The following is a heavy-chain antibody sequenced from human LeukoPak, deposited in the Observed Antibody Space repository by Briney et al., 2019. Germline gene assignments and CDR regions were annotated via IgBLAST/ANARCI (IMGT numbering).Heavy chain of an antibody. J-gene: IGHJ4*02. CDR3: ARQRRHYDILTGYSQYYFDY. CDR1: GGSISSSSYY. V-gene: IGHV4-39*01. D-gene: IGHD3-9*01. CDR2: IYYSGST. Sequence: PSETLSLTCTVSGGSISSSSYYWGWIRQPPGKGLEWIGSIYYSGSTYYNPSLKSRVTISVDTSKNQFSLKLSSVTAADTAVYYCARQRRHYDILTGYSQYYFDYWGQGTLVTVSS.